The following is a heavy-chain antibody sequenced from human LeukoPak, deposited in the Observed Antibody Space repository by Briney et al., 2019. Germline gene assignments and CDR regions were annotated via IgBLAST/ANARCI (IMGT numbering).Heavy chain of an antibody. V-gene: IGHV1-2*02. CDR2: INPNSGGT. D-gene: IGHD5-24*01. CDR3: ARWMAGVYYFDY. Sequence: ASVKVSCKASGYTFTGYYMHWVRQAPGQGLERMGWINPNSGGTNYAQKFQGRVTMTRDTSISTAYMELSRLRSDDTAVYYCARWMAGVYYFDYWGQGTLVTVSS. CDR1: GYTFTGYY. J-gene: IGHJ4*02.